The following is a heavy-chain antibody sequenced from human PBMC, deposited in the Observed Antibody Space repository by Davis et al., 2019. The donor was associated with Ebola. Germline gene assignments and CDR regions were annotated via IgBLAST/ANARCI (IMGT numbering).Heavy chain of an antibody. J-gene: IGHJ4*02. CDR3: ATYYSYGYPFDY. CDR2: INSDGSST. Sequence: GESLKISCAASGFTFSSYWMHWVRQAPGKGLVWVSRINSDGSSTSYADSVKGRFTISRDNARNTLYLQMNSLRAEDTAVYYCATYYSYGYPFDYWGQGTLVTVSS. V-gene: IGHV3-74*01. CDR1: GFTFSSYW. D-gene: IGHD5-18*01.